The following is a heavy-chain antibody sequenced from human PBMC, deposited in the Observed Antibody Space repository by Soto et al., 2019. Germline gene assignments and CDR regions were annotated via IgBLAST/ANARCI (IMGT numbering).Heavy chain of an antibody. CDR3: ARDGGRHSGGSDY. CDR2: IIPIFGTA. CDR1: GGTFSSYS. Sequence: QVQLVQSGAEVKKPGSSVTVSCKASGGTFSSYSITWVRQAPGQGLEWMGEIIPIFGTANSAQKVNGRVTIAATAATCTAFRELSSLRSDDTAVYYGARDGGRHSGGSDYWGQGTLVTVSS. V-gene: IGHV1-69*01. D-gene: IGHD1-26*01. J-gene: IGHJ4*02.